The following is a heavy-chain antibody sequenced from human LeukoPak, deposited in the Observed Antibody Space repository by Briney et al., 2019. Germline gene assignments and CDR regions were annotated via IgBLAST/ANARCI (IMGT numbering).Heavy chain of an antibody. CDR2: IYSGGST. CDR1: GVTFSGNY. J-gene: IGHJ5*01. V-gene: IGHV3-53*01. D-gene: IGHD5-24*01. Sequence: GGSLILSCAASGVTFSGNYRSWVRQAPGKGLEWVGVIYSGGSTYYTASLKCRVTISRDNSKNTLYLQMNSLRAEAMAVYYCAGDDGYKGDSWGQGTLVTVSS. CDR3: AGDDGYKGDS.